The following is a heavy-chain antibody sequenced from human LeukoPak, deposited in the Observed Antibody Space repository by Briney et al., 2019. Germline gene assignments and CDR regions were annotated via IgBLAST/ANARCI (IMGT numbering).Heavy chain of an antibody. CDR2: ISSSSSYI. J-gene: IGHJ2*01. Sequence: GGSLRLSCAASGFTFSSYSMNWVRQAPGKGLEWVSSISSSSSYIYYADSVKGRFTISRDNAKNSLYLQMNSLRAEDTAVYYCARDHSKDYYDSSGQGWYFDLWGRGTLVTVSS. D-gene: IGHD3-22*01. CDR1: GFTFSSYS. V-gene: IGHV3-21*01. CDR3: ARDHSKDYYDSSGQGWYFDL.